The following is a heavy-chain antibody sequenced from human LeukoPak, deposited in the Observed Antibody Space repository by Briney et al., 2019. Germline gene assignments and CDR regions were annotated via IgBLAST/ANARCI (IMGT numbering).Heavy chain of an antibody. CDR1: GDSISSYH. CDR3: ARVGRGDHTWGSYYFDH. Sequence: PSETLSLTCTVSGDSISSYHWSWIRQPPGKGPEWIGYISYSGSTNYNPSPKSRVTISVDTSKNQFSLKLSSVTAADTAVYYCARVGRGDHTWGSYYFDHWGQGTLVTVSS. J-gene: IGHJ4*02. CDR2: ISYSGST. V-gene: IGHV4-59*01. D-gene: IGHD3-16*01.